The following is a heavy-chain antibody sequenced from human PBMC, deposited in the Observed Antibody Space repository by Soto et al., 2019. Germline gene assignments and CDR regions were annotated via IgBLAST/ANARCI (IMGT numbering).Heavy chain of an antibody. D-gene: IGHD3-22*01. CDR2: IYSSGNT. CDR1: EFTFSSNY. Sequence: EVQLVDSGGGLVQPGGSLRLSCAASEFTFSSNYMSWVRQAPGKGLEWVSVIYSSGNTYYADSVKGRFTISRDNSRNTLYLQMNSLRAEDTAVYYCARPYDSSAYHDYWGQGTLVTVSS. CDR3: ARPYDSSAYHDY. V-gene: IGHV3-53*01. J-gene: IGHJ4*02.